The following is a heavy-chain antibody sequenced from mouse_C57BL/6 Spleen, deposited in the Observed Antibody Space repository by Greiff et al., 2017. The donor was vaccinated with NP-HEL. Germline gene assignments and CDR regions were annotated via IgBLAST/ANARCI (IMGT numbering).Heavy chain of an antibody. CDR2: LNPGSGGT. D-gene: IGHD2-1*01. V-gene: IGHV1-54*01. J-gene: IGHJ2*01. CDR1: GYAFTTYF. Sequence: QVQLKESGAELVRPGTSVKVSCKASGYAFTTYFIEWVTQRPGQGLAWIGVLNPGSGGTNYNEKFKGKATLTADKSASTAYMQLSSLTSEDSAVYFCARWGYGNYLYYFDDWGQGTTLTVSS. CDR3: ARWGYGNYLYYFDD.